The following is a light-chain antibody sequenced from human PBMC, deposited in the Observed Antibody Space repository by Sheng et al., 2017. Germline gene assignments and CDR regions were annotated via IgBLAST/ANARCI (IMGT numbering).Light chain of an antibody. CDR1: NIGNKN. V-gene: IGLV3-21*02. J-gene: IGLJ3*02. Sequence: SYVLTQPPSLSVAPGQTARITCGGNNIGNKNVHWYQQRPGQAPILIIYDDNDRPSGIPERISGSNSGNTATLTISGVEAGDEADYYCQVWDSSTDQVVFGGGTKVTVL. CDR2: DDN. CDR3: QVWDSSTDQVV.